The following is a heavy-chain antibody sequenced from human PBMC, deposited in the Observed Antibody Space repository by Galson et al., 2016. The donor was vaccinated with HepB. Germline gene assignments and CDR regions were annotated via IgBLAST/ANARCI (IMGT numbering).Heavy chain of an antibody. J-gene: IGHJ6*04. V-gene: IGHV1-46*01. Sequence: SVKVSCKASGYTFINYYMHWVRQAPGQGLEWMGIGNPRTGSTSYAQKFQDRVTVTRDTSTSTVYMELSSLRSEDTAVYYCARGRGPNSLKGYGMDVWGTGTTVTVSS. D-gene: IGHD3-9*01. CDR3: ARGRGPNSLKGYGMDV. CDR2: GNPRTGST. CDR1: GYTFINYY.